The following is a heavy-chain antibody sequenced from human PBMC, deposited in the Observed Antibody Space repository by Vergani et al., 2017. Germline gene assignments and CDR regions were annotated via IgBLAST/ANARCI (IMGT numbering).Heavy chain of an antibody. D-gene: IGHD3-3*01. CDR1: GFRFSTYA. V-gene: IGHV3-23*04. CDR2: ISASGHDT. CDR3: ARDQRDSTIFGAHRYAY. Sequence: EVQLVESGGGLVQPGGSLRLSCAASGFRFSTYAMNWVRQAQGKGLEWVSGISASGHDTSYADSVKGRFTISRDSYKNTLYLQMNSLRADDTAIYYCARDQRDSTIFGAHRYAYWGQGGLVTVSS. J-gene: IGHJ4*02.